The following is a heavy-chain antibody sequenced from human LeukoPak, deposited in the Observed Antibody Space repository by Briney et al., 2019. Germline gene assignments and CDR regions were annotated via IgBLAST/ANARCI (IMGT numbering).Heavy chain of an antibody. CDR2: SYTSGST. Sequence: SETLSLTCTVSGGSISSYYWSWIRQPAGKGLEWIGRSYTSGSTNYNPSLKSRVTMSVDTSKNQFSLKLSSVTAADTAVYYCARARQYYDFWSGYEVVDNWFDPWGQGTLVTVSS. V-gene: IGHV4-4*07. CDR1: GGSISSYY. J-gene: IGHJ5*02. CDR3: ARARQYYDFWSGYEVVDNWFDP. D-gene: IGHD3-3*01.